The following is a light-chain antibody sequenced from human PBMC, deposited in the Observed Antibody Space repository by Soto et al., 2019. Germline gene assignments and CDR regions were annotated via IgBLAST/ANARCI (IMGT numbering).Light chain of an antibody. CDR1: QSVSSNY. CDR3: QQYDSYPLT. J-gene: IGKJ4*01. V-gene: IGKV3-20*01. CDR2: GAS. Sequence: ESVLTQSPGTLSLSPGERATLSCRASQSVSSNYLAWYQQKPVQAPRLLIYGASTRATGIPDRFSGSGSGIDFTLTISSLQPEDFATYYCQQYDSYPLTFGGGTKVDI.